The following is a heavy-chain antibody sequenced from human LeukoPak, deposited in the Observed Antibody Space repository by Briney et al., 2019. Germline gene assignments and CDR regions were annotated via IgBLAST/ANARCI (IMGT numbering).Heavy chain of an antibody. Sequence: GASVKVSCKASGYTFTSYYMHWVRQAPGQGLEWMGIINPSGGSTSYAQKFQGRVTMTRDMSTGTVYMELSSLRSEDTAVYYCARVSSGGYCVYWGQGTLVTVSS. V-gene: IGHV1-46*01. CDR1: GYTFTSYY. CDR3: ARVSSGGYCVY. J-gene: IGHJ4*02. CDR2: INPSGGST. D-gene: IGHD2-21*01.